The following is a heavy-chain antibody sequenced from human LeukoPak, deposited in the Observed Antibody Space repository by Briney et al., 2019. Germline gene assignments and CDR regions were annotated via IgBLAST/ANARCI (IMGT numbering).Heavy chain of an antibody. CDR2: ISYDGSNK. V-gene: IGHV3-30*04. D-gene: IGHD3-10*01. Sequence: PGRSLRLSCTASGSTSGDDALNWFRQAPCKGLEWVAVISYDGSNKYYADSVKGRFTISRDNSKNTLYLQMNSLRAEDTAVYYCAKDLVLLWFGDPRVNAFDIWGQGTMVTVSS. CDR3: AKDLVLLWFGDPRVNAFDI. CDR1: GSTSGDDA. J-gene: IGHJ3*02.